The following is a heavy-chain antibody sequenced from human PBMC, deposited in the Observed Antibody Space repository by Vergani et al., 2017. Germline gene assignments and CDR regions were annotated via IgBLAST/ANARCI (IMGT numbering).Heavy chain of an antibody. D-gene: IGHD6-19*01. CDR1: GFTFIMHA. CDR3: AKVGRSEVAGTFGAFDI. V-gene: IGHV3-23*01. Sequence: EVQLLESGGGLVQPGGSLRLSCAASGFTFIMHAMSWVRQAPGKGLEWVSTLSASDRRTHYADSVKGRFTISRDNSKNTLFLHMNSLRPEDTAVYYCAKVGRSEVAGTFGAFDIWGQGTMVTVS. J-gene: IGHJ3*02. CDR2: LSASDRRT.